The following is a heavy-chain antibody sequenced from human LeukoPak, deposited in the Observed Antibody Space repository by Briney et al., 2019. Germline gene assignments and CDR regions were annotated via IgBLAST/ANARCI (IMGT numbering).Heavy chain of an antibody. CDR2: IWYDGSRE. CDR1: GFXFSSNG. D-gene: IGHD6-19*01. CDR3: ARITGWSQFDC. Sequence: GRSLRLSCAASGFXFSSNGIHWVRQAPGKGLEWVAVIWYDGSREYYVDSVKGRFTISRDNTKNMLYLEMNSLRVEDTAVYYCARITGWSQFDCWGQGTVVTVSS. V-gene: IGHV3-33*01. J-gene: IGHJ4*02.